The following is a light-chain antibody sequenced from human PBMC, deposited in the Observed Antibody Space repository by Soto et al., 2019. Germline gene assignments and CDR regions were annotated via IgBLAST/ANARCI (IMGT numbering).Light chain of an antibody. CDR3: QQYSSSWT. CDR1: QSVSSSY. J-gene: IGKJ1*01. CDR2: GAS. V-gene: IGKV3-20*01. Sequence: EIVLTQSPGILSLSPGERATLSCRASQSVSSSYLAWYQQKPGQAPRLLIYGASSRATGIPDRFSGSGSGTDFTLTISRLEPEDFAVYYCQQYSSSWTFGQGTKVDIK.